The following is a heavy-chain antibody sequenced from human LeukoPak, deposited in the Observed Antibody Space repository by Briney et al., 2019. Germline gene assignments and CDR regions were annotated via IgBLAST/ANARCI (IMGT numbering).Heavy chain of an antibody. CDR3: ARTTYSSGYYYFDY. J-gene: IGHJ4*02. D-gene: IGHD3-22*01. V-gene: IGHV1-69*05. CDR1: GGTFSSYA. CDR2: IIPIFGTA. Sequence: SVKVSCKASGGTFSSYAIGWVRQAPGQGLEWMGGIIPIFGTANYAQKFQGRVTITTDESTSTAYMELSSLRSEDTAVYYCARTTYSSGYYYFDYWGQGTLVTVSS.